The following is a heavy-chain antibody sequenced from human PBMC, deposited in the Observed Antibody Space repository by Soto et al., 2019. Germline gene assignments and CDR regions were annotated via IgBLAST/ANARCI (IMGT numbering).Heavy chain of an antibody. CDR2: IYPGDSDT. CDR1: GYSFTSYW. CDR3: ARNFLPIAAAGAYNNNGMDV. Sequence: PGEALKISCKGSGYSFTSYWIGWVRQMPGKGLEWMGIIYPGDSDTRYSPSFQGQVTISADKSISTAYLQWSSPKASDTAMYYCARNFLPIAAAGAYNNNGMDVWGQGTRVTVSS. J-gene: IGHJ6*02. V-gene: IGHV5-51*01. D-gene: IGHD6-13*01.